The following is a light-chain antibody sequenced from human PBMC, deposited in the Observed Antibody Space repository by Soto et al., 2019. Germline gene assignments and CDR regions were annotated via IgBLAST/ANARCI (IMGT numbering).Light chain of an antibody. Sequence: EIVMTQSPATLSVSPGERATLSCRASQSVSSNLAWYQQKPGQAPRLLIYGASTRATGIPARFSGSGSGTESTLTLSSLQSEDFAVYYSQQYNNWPPETFGQGTKVEIK. CDR1: QSVSSN. CDR2: GAS. J-gene: IGKJ1*01. CDR3: QQYNNWPPET. V-gene: IGKV3-15*01.